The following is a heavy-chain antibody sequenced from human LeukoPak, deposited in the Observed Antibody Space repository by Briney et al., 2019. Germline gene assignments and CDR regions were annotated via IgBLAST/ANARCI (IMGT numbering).Heavy chain of an antibody. CDR3: ARVGITMVRGVIIGDWFDP. V-gene: IGHV1-18*01. CDR1: GYTFTSYG. CDR2: ISAYNGNT. J-gene: IGHJ5*02. Sequence: ASVKVSCKASGYTFTSYGISWVRQAPGQGLEWMGWISAYNGNTNYAQKLQGRVTMTTDTSTSTAYMELRSLRPDDTAVYYCARVGITMVRGVIIGDWFDPWGQGTLVTVSS. D-gene: IGHD3-10*01.